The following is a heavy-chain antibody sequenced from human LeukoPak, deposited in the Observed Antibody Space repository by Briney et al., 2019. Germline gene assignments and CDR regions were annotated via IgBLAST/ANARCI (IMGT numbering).Heavy chain of an antibody. J-gene: IGHJ6*02. V-gene: IGHV4-31*11. CDR3: AREAAVSYGMDV. CDR1: GDSISSGGYY. CDR2: MYKTGST. D-gene: IGHD4-17*01. Sequence: SETLSLTCAVSGDSISSGGYYWNWIRQHPGKGLEWIGYMYKTGSTNYSPSFKSRVIISLDTSRNQFSLKLNSVTAADTARYYCAREAAVSYGMDVWGQGTTVTVAS.